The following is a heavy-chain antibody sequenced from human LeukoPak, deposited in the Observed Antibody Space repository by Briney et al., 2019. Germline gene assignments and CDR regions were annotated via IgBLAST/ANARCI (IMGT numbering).Heavy chain of an antibody. CDR2: INSDGSNT. D-gene: IGHD6-25*01. V-gene: IGHV3-74*01. Sequence: GGSLRLSCAATGFTFRSHWMHWVRQAPGKGLVWVSRINSDGSNTAYADSVKGRFTISRDNAKNTVYLQMNSLRAEDTAVYYCARGYSSGSRIDYWGQGTLVTVSS. CDR1: GFTFRSHW. CDR3: ARGYSSGSRIDY. J-gene: IGHJ4*02.